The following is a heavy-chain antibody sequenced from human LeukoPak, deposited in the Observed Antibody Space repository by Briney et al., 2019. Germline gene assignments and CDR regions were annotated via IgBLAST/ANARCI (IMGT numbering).Heavy chain of an antibody. V-gene: IGHV3-23*01. Sequence: GGSLRLSCTVSGFTLSRSAMSWVRQAPGKGLEWVSSINAGGRPFYADPVKGRFTISRDNSNTLYLQLNNVRAEDTAVYFCAQDVTGDAGSWGQGTLVTVSP. CDR3: AQDVTGDAGS. J-gene: IGHJ5*02. D-gene: IGHD7-27*01. CDR1: GFTLSRSA. CDR2: INAGGRP.